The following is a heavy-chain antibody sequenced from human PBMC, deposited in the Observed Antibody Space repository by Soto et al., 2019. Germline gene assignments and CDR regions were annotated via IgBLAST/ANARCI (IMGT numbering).Heavy chain of an antibody. D-gene: IGHD4-17*01. CDR2: IMPIFGTA. Sequence: ASVKGSCKASGRTFSSYAISWVRQAPGQGLEWMGGIMPIFGTANYAQKFQGRVTITADKSTSTAYMELSSLRSEDTAVYYCARGDADYGGNSAGYWGQGALVTVSS. CDR1: GRTFSSYA. J-gene: IGHJ4*02. CDR3: ARGDADYGGNSAGY. V-gene: IGHV1-69*06.